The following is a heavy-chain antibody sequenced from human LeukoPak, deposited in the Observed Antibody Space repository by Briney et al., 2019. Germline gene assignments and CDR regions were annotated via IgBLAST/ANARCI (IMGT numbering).Heavy chain of an antibody. CDR2: ISAYNGNT. V-gene: IGHV1-18*01. CDR3: ARDVDIVVVPAAETTNWFDP. D-gene: IGHD2-2*03. Sequence: VASVKVSCKASGYTFTSYGISWARQAPGQGLEWMGWISAYNGNTNYAQKLQGRVTMTTDTSTSTAYMELRSLRSDDTAVYYCARDVDIVVVPAAETTNWFDPWGQGTLVTVSS. CDR1: GYTFTSYG. J-gene: IGHJ5*02.